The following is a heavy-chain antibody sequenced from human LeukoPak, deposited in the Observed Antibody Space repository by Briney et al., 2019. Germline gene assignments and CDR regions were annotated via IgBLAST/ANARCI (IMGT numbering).Heavy chain of an antibody. Sequence: PGRSLRLSCAASGFTFDDYAMHRVRQAPGKGLEWVSGISWNSGSIGYADSVKGRFTISRDNAKNSLYLQMNSLRAEDTALYYCAKGPIAARPSYFDYWGQGTLVTVSS. CDR2: ISWNSGSI. V-gene: IGHV3-9*01. CDR1: GFTFDDYA. J-gene: IGHJ4*02. D-gene: IGHD6-6*01. CDR3: AKGPIAARPSYFDY.